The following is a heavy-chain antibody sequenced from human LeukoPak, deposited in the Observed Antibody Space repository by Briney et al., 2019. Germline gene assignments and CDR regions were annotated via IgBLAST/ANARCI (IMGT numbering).Heavy chain of an antibody. CDR1: GFTFSDDS. CDR3: AGDYKYAFDN. CDR2: IGIDSGNT. D-gene: IGHD5-24*01. Sequence: GGSLRLSCAASGFTFSDDSMNWVRQAPGKGLEGISYIGIDSGNTNYADSVKGRFTISGDKAKNSLYLQMTSLRVEDTAAYYCAGDYKYAFDNWGQGTLVTVSS. J-gene: IGHJ4*02. V-gene: IGHV3-48*01.